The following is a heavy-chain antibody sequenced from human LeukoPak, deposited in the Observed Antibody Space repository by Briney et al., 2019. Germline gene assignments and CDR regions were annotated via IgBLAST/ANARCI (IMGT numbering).Heavy chain of an antibody. CDR1: GYTFTSYG. CDR2: ISAYNGNT. Sequence: ASVKVSCKASGYTFTSYGISWVRQAPGQGLEWMGWISAYNGNTNYAQKLQGRVTMTRDTSTSTVYMELSSLRSEDTAVYYCARASSRYYYMDVWGKGTTVTVSS. V-gene: IGHV1-18*01. J-gene: IGHJ6*03. CDR3: ARASSRYYYMDV.